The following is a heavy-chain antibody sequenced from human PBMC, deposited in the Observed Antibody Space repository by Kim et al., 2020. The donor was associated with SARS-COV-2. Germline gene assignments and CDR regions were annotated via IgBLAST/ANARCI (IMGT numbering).Heavy chain of an antibody. CDR2: IIPIFGTA. J-gene: IGHJ6*02. D-gene: IGHD5-12*01. Sequence: SVKVSCKASGGTFSSYAISWVRQAPGQGLEWMGGIIPIFGTANYAQKFQGRVTITADESTSTAYMELSSLRSEDTAVYYCARLLHDNVDIVANYYYYGMDVWGQGTTVTVSS. CDR3: ARLLHDNVDIVANYYYYGMDV. CDR1: GGTFSSYA. V-gene: IGHV1-69*13.